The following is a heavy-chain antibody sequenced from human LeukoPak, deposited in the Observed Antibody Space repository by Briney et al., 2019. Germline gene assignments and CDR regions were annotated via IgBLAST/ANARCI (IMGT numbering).Heavy chain of an antibody. CDR2: ISAYNGNT. Sequence: ASVKVSCKASGGTFRSYAISWVRQAPGQGLEWMGWISAYNGNTNYAQKLQGRVTMTTDTSTSTAYMELRSLRSDDTAVYYCARDITGYGAFDIWGQGTMVTVSS. CDR1: GGTFRSYA. CDR3: ARDITGYGAFDI. V-gene: IGHV1-18*01. J-gene: IGHJ3*02. D-gene: IGHD3-9*01.